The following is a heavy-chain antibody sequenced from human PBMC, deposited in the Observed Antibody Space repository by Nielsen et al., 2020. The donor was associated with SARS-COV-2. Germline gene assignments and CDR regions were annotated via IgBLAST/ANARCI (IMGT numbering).Heavy chain of an antibody. V-gene: IGHV6-1*01. D-gene: IGHD3-22*01. CDR3: ARGGSSDPPEGFFYDTSRYSYFDY. Sequence: WIRQSPSRGLEWLGRTYYRSKWYNDYAVSVKSRITINPDTSKNQFSLQLNSVTPEDTAVYYCARGGSSDPPEGFFYDTSRYSYFDYWGQGTPVTSPQ. J-gene: IGHJ4*02. CDR2: TYYRSKWYN.